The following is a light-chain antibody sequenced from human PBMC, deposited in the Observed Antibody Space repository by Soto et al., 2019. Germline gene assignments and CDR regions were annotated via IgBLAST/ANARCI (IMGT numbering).Light chain of an antibody. CDR2: GAS. CDR3: QQYNDWVT. Sequence: EIVLTQSPGTLSLSPGERATLSCRASQSVSSSYLAWYQQKPGQAPRLLIYGASSRATGIPDRFSGSGSGTDFTLTISRLEPEDFAVYYCQQYNDWVTFGGGTKVEI. V-gene: IGKV3-20*01. J-gene: IGKJ4*01. CDR1: QSVSSSY.